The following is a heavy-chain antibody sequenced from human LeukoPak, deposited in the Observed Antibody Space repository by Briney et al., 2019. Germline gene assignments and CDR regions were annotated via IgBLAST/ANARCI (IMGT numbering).Heavy chain of an antibody. CDR2: IYYTGNT. CDR3: ARDYGSGWYYFDF. CDR1: GGSISTYP. Sequence: SETLSLACTVSGGSISTYPWSWIRQSPRKGLEWIGYIYYTGNTNYNPSLKSRVTISVDTSKNQFSLKLSSVTAADTAVYYCARDYGSGWYYFDFWGQGTLVTVSS. V-gene: IGHV4-59*01. J-gene: IGHJ4*02. D-gene: IGHD6-19*01.